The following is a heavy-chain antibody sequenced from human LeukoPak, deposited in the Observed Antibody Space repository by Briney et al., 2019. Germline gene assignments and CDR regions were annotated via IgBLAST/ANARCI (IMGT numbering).Heavy chain of an antibody. D-gene: IGHD3-16*01. CDR3: ASYPDAGITFGGVMTIGY. Sequence: PGGSLRLSCAASGFTFSSYGMHWVRQAPGKGLEWVAFIRYDGSNKYYADSVKGRFTISRDNSKNTLYLQMNSLRAEDTAVYYCASYPDAGITFGGVMTIGYWGQGTLVTVSS. V-gene: IGHV3-30*02. J-gene: IGHJ4*02. CDR2: IRYDGSNK. CDR1: GFTFSSYG.